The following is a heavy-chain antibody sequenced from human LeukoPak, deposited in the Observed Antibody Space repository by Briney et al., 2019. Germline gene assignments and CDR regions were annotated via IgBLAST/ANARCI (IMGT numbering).Heavy chain of an antibody. CDR3: ATDFWSGYYRGSGYYFDY. CDR2: ISAYNGNT. D-gene: IGHD3-3*01. Sequence: GASVKVSCKASGYTFTSYGISWVRQAPGQGLEWMGWISAYNGNTNYAQKLQGRVTMTTDTSTSTAYMELRSLRSEDTAVYYCATDFWSGYYRGSGYYFDYWGQGTLVTVSS. J-gene: IGHJ4*02. V-gene: IGHV1-18*01. CDR1: GYTFTSYG.